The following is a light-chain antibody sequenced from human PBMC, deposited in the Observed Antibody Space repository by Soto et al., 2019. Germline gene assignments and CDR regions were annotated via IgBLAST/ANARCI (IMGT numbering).Light chain of an antibody. J-gene: IGKJ1*01. V-gene: IGKV1-39*01. CDR2: AAS. Sequence: DIQMTQSPSSLSASVGDRFTITCRASQNITTYLNWYQQKPGKAPRVLISAASTLQSEVPSRFSGSGSGTDFTLTISRLQPEDFAIYYCQQSYIIPRTFGQGTKVDI. CDR1: QNITTY. CDR3: QQSYIIPRT.